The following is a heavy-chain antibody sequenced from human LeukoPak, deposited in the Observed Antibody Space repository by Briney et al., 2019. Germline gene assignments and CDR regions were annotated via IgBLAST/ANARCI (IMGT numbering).Heavy chain of an antibody. CDR3: ARHGHYDFWSGYSLDY. Sequence: PGGSLRLSCAASGFTFSSYAMHWLRQAPGKGLEYVSAISSNGGSTYYVNSVKGRFTISRDNSKNTLYLQMGSLRAEDMAVYYCARHGHYDFWSGYSLDYWGQGTLVTVSS. CDR1: GFTFSSYA. J-gene: IGHJ4*02. V-gene: IGHV3-64*01. D-gene: IGHD3-3*01. CDR2: ISSNGGST.